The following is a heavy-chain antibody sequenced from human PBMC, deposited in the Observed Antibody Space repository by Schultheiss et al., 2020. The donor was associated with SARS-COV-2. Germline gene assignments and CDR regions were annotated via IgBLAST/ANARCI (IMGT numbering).Heavy chain of an antibody. CDR3: AKDRVVVTYFDY. CDR1: GFTFSDYY. CDR2: ISSNGGST. J-gene: IGHJ4*02. V-gene: IGHV3-64*04. Sequence: GGSLRLSCAASGFTFSDYYMRWIRQAPGKGLEYVSAISSNGGSTYYADSVKGRFTISRDNAKKSLYLQMNSLRAEDTAVYYCAKDRVVVTYFDYWGQGTLVTVSS. D-gene: IGHD2-21*02.